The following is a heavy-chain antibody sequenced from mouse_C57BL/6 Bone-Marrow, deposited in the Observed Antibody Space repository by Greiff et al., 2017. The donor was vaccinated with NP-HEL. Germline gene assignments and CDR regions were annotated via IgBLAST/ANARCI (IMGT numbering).Heavy chain of an antibody. D-gene: IGHD2-4*01. CDR2: IDPEDGET. CDR3: ARGIYYDNYYAMDY. J-gene: IGHJ4*01. CDR1: GFNIKDYY. V-gene: IGHV14-2*01. Sequence: VQLQQSGAELVKPGASVKLSCTASGFNIKDYYMHWVKQRTEQGLEWIGRIDPEDGETKYAPKFQGKATLTADTSSNTAYLQLSSLTSEDTAVYYCARGIYYDNYYAMDYWGQGTSVTVSS.